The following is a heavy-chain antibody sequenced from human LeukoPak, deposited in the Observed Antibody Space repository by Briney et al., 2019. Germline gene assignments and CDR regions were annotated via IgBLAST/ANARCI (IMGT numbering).Heavy chain of an antibody. J-gene: IGHJ4*02. Sequence: GGSLRLSCAASGFTFSSYGMHWVRQAPGKGLEWVAFIWYDSDQSYADSVKGRFTISRDNSKNTLYLQMNSLRAEDTAVYYCAKERLMTTVTSDYWGQGTLVTVSS. CDR3: AKERLMTTVTSDY. CDR1: GFTFSSYG. D-gene: IGHD4-17*01. V-gene: IGHV3-30*02. CDR2: IWYDSDQ.